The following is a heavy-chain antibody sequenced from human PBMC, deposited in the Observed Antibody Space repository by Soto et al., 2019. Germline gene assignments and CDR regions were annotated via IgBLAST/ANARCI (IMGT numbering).Heavy chain of an antibody. CDR2: IYHSGST. CDR1: GGSISSSYW. D-gene: IGHD3-3*01. J-gene: IGHJ4*02. V-gene: IGHV4-4*02. Sequence: PSETLSLTCAASGGSISSSYWWNWVRQPPGKGLEWIGKIYHSGSTNYNPPLKNRVTISVDKSNNQFSQRLSSVTAADTAVYFCVTSLNYDLWRDGGRHYYFDYWGQGTLVTVSS. CDR3: VTSLNYDLWRDGGRHYYFDY.